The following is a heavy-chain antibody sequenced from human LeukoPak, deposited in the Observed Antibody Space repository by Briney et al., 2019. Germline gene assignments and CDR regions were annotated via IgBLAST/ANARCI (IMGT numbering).Heavy chain of an antibody. D-gene: IGHD1-26*01. V-gene: IGHV1-69*05. Sequence: GASVKVSCKASGGTFSSYAISWVRQAPGQGLEWMGRIIPIIGTANYAQKFQGRVTITTDESTSTAYMELSSLRSEDTAVYYCARRTIVGATKLGAFDIWGQGTMVTVSS. CDR3: ARRTIVGATKLGAFDI. CDR1: GGTFSSYA. J-gene: IGHJ3*02. CDR2: IIPIIGTA.